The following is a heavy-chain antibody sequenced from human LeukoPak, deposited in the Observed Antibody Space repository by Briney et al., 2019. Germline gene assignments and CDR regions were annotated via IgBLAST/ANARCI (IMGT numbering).Heavy chain of an antibody. J-gene: IGHJ4*01. D-gene: IGHD4-17*01. V-gene: IGHV3-72*01. CDR2: VRNKPNGYTT. Sequence: GGSLRLSCAASGFSISDHYMDWVRQAPGKGLEWVGRVRNKPNGYTTDYGTSVKGRFTISRDDSKNSLYLQMNSLTSEDTAVYYCTRVRHGDYFDYCGHGTLVSVSS. CDR1: GFSISDHY. CDR3: TRVRHGDYFDY.